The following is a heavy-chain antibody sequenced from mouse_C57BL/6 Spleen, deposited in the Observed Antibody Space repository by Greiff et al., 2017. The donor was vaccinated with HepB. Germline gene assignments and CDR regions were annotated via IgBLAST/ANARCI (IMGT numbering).Heavy chain of an antibody. V-gene: IGHV1-82*01. J-gene: IGHJ3*01. CDR2: IYPGDGDT. CDR1: GYAFSSSW. CDR3: ARGVERGFAY. Sequence: QVQLQQSGPELVKPGASVKISCKASGYAFSSSWMNWVKQRPGKGLEWIGRIYPGDGDTNYNGKFKGKATLTADKSSSTAYMQLSSLTSEDSAVYFCARGVERGFAYWGQGTLVTVSA.